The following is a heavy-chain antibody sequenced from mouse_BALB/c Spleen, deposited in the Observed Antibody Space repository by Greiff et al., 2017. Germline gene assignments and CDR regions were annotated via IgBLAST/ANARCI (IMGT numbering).Heavy chain of an antibody. CDR2: IWGGGST. CDR3: ARSTGFDY. CDR1: GFSLTSYG. J-gene: IGHJ2*01. Sequence: QVQLQQSGPGLVQPSQSLSITCTVSGFSLTSYGVHWVRQSPGKGLEWLGVIWGGGSTDYNAAFISRLSISKDNSKSQVFFKMNSLQADDTAIYYCARSTGFDYWGQGTTLTVSS. D-gene: IGHD1-1*01. V-gene: IGHV2-4-1*01.